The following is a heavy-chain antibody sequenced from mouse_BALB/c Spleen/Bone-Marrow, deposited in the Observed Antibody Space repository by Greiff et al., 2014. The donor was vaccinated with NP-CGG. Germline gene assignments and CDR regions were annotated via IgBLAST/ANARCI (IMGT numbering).Heavy chain of an antibody. Sequence: EVQLQQSRVRFSASRKSRKLSCTASGFPFSSFGMHWVRQAPEKGLEWVAYISSGSTTIYYADTVKGRFTISRDNPKNTLFLQMTSRRSEDTAMYYGARFKGGPMDYWGQGTSVTVSA. V-gene: IGHV5-17*02. CDR1: GFPFSSFG. CDR2: ISSGSTTI. CDR3: ARFKGGPMDY. J-gene: IGHJ4*01.